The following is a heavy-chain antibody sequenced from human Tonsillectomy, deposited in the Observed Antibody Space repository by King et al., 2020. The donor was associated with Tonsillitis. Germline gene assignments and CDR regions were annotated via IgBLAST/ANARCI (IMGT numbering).Heavy chain of an antibody. CDR3: AGFSGPTLGSNWFDP. J-gene: IGHJ5*02. D-gene: IGHD1-1*01. Sequence: EVQLVESGPEVKKPGESLKISCKGSGYRFSDYWIAWVRQTPGKDLEWMGLIYPDDSETRYSPSFQGQVIVSADKSISTAYLQRCSLKASDTAMYYCAGFSGPTLGSNWFDPWGQGTLVTVSS. V-gene: IGHV5-51*01. CDR1: GYRFSDYW. CDR2: IYPDDSET.